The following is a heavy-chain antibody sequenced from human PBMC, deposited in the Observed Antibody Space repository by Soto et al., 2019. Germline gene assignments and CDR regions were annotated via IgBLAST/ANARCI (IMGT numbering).Heavy chain of an antibody. Sequence: SETLSLTCTVSGGSISSSSYYWGWIRQPPGKGLEWIGSIYYSGSTYYNPSLKSRLTISVATSKNQFSLKLSFVTAAATAVDYCASIYGYCSSTSCTPDAYYYYYYMDVWGKGTTVTVSS. J-gene: IGHJ6*03. D-gene: IGHD2-2*01. CDR1: GGSISSSSYY. CDR2: IYYSGST. CDR3: ASIYGYCSSTSCTPDAYYYYYYMDV. V-gene: IGHV4-39*01.